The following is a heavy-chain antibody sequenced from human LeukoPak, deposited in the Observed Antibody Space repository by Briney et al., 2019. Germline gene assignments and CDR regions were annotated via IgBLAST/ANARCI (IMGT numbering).Heavy chain of an antibody. CDR1: GGSISSYY. CDR2: IYYSGST. D-gene: IGHD1-26*01. V-gene: IGHV4-59*01. Sequence: PSETLSLTCTVSGGSISSYYWSWIRQPPGKGLEWIGYIYYSGSTNYNPSLKSRVTISVDTSKNQFSLKLGSVTAADTAVYYCARVESGSKVVRTFDYWGQGTLVTVSS. J-gene: IGHJ4*02. CDR3: ARVESGSKVVRTFDY.